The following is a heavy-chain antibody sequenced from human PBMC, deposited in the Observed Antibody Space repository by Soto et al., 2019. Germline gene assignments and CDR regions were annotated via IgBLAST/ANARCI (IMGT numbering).Heavy chain of an antibody. D-gene: IGHD3-10*01. CDR2: IVVGSGNT. Sequence: ASVKVSCKASGFTFTSSAVQWVRQARGQRLEWIGWIVVGSGNTNYAQKFQERVTITRDMSTSTAYMELSSLRSEDTAVYYCAAASRGGSRYYYYGMDVWGQGTTVTVSS. J-gene: IGHJ6*02. V-gene: IGHV1-58*01. CDR3: AAASRGGSRYYYYGMDV. CDR1: GFTFTSSA.